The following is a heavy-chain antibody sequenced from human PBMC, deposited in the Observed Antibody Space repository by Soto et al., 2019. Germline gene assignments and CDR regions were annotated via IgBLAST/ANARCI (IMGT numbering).Heavy chain of an antibody. CDR3: ARSGVLLGVAVVVVGAPRLVVSDY. J-gene: IGHJ4*01. D-gene: IGHD2-15*01. V-gene: IGHV4-34*01. CDR1: GGSFSGYY. Sequence: SETLSLTCAVYGGSFSGYYWSWIRQPPGKGLEWIGEINHSGSTNYDPSLKSRVTISVDTSKNQFSLKLSSVSAADTAVYYCARSGVLLGVAVVVVGAPRLVVSDYCGQRTPVTVPS. CDR2: INHSGST.